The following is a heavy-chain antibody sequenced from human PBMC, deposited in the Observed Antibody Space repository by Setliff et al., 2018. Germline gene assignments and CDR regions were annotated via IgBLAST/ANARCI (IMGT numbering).Heavy chain of an antibody. CDR2: IDPSDSYT. V-gene: IGHV5-10-1*01. CDR1: GYSFTSYW. D-gene: IGHD2-15*01. CDR3: TRIRRDIVVVVGATPDYYDYMDV. J-gene: IGHJ6*03. Sequence: GESLTLSWKGSGYSFTSYWISWVRQMPGKGLEWMGRIDPSDSYTNYSPSFQGHVTISGDKSISTAYLQWSSLKASDTAMYYCTRIRRDIVVVVGATPDYYDYMDVWGKGTTVTVSS.